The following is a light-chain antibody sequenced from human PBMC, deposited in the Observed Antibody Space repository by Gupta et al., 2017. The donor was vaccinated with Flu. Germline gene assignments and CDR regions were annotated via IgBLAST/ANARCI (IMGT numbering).Light chain of an antibody. J-gene: IGKJ3*01. CDR2: DAS. V-gene: IGKV1-33*01. Sequence: QMNQSPSSLSASVGDRVTLTCLATQDISNYLNWYQQKPGKAPKLLIFDASNLERGVPSRFSGSGSGTDFTFTISSLQPEDIATYYCQQYYNLPLTFGHGTKVDAK. CDR1: QDISNY. CDR3: QQYYNLPLT.